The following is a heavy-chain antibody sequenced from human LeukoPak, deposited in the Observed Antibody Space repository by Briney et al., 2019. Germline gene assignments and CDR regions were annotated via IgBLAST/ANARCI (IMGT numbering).Heavy chain of an antibody. J-gene: IGHJ4*02. V-gene: IGHV1-69*02. CDR1: GGTFSSYT. D-gene: IGHD4-17*01. CDR3: ATPSARKGSYGDYGDFDY. CDR2: IIPILGIA. Sequence: SVKVSCKASGGTFSSYTISWVRQAPGQGLEWMGRIIPILGIANYAQKFQGRVTITADKSTSTAYMELSSLRSEDTAVYYCATPSARKGSYGDYGDFDYWGQGTLVTVSP.